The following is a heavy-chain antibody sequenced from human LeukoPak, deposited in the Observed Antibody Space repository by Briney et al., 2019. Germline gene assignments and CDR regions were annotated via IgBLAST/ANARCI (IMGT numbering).Heavy chain of an antibody. CDR1: GYTFAIYY. CDR3: ARAKGLFDH. CDR2: INPSGGST. J-gene: IGHJ4*02. V-gene: IGHV1-46*01. Sequence: ASVKVSCKASGYTFAIYYIRWERQAPGQGLEWMGIINPSGGSTSYAQKFQGRLTMTRDTSTSTVYMELSSLRSEDTAVYYCARAKGLFDHWGQGTLVTVSS.